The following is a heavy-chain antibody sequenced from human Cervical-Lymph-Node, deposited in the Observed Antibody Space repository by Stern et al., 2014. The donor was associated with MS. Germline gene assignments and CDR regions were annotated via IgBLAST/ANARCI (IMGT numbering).Heavy chain of an antibody. CDR1: GGSISSGNYY. J-gene: IGHJ3*02. Sequence: VQLVESGPGLVKPSQTLSLTCTVSGGSISSGNYYWSWIRQPAGEGLEWIGRIYSSGSTQYNPPLKSRVPISADTSTNQFSLRLSSVTAADTAVYYCARGNYDVLTDNGGHGFDIWGQGTMVTVSS. CDR3: ARGNYDVLTDNGGHGFDI. CDR2: IYSSGST. V-gene: IGHV4-61*02. D-gene: IGHD3-9*01.